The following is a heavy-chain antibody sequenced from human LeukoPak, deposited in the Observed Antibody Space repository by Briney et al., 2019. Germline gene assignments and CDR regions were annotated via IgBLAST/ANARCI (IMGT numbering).Heavy chain of an antibody. V-gene: IGHV1-2*02. D-gene: IGHD3-10*01. Sequence: ASVKVSCKASGYTFTGYYMHWVRQAPGQGLEWMGWINPNSGGTNYAQKFQGRVTMTRDTSISTAYMELSRLRSDDTAVYYCERPYYYGSGSYYNPFDYWGQGTLVTVSS. J-gene: IGHJ4*02. CDR2: INPNSGGT. CDR3: ERPYYYGSGSYYNPFDY. CDR1: GYTFTGYY.